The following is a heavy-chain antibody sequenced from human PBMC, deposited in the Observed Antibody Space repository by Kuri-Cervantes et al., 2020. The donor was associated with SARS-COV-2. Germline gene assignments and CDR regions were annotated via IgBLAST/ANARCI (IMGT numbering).Heavy chain of an antibody. V-gene: IGHV3-7*01. CDR3: AREAFGYCSGSSCYSHY. J-gene: IGHJ4*02. Sequence: GESLKISCAASGFTFSSYWMSWVRQAPGKGLEWVANIKQDGSEKYYVDSVKGRFTISRDNAKNSLYLQMNSLRAEDTAVYYCAREAFGYCSGSSCYSHYWGQGTLVTVSS. CDR1: GFTFSSYW. CDR2: IKQDGSEK. D-gene: IGHD2-15*01.